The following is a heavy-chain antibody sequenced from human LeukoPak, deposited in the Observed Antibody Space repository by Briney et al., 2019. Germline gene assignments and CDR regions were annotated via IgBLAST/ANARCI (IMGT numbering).Heavy chain of an antibody. Sequence: GGSLRLSCATSGFTFSNAWMSWVRQAPGKGLEWVGRIKTDDETTDYAAPVKGRFTISRDNAKNSLYLQMNSLRAEDTAVYYCARGYWYYFDYWGQGTLVTVSS. CDR2: IKTDDETT. CDR1: GFTFSNAW. CDR3: ARGYWYYFDY. V-gene: IGHV3-15*01. D-gene: IGHD2-8*02. J-gene: IGHJ4*02.